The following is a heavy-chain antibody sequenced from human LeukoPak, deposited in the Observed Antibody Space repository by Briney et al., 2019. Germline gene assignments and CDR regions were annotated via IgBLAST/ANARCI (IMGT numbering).Heavy chain of an antibody. CDR2: ISWNSGSI. Sequence: SGGSLRLSCAASGFTFSNAWMSWVRQAPGKGLEWVSGISWNSGSIGYADSVKGRFTISRDNAKNSLYLQMNSLRAEDTALYYCAIDYGSGSVDYWGQGTLVTVSS. D-gene: IGHD3-10*01. CDR3: AIDYGSGSVDY. V-gene: IGHV3-9*01. J-gene: IGHJ4*02. CDR1: GFTFSNAW.